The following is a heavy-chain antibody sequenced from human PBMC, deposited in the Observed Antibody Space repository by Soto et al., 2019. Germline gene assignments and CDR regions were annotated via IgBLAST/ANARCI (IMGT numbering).Heavy chain of an antibody. CDR2: MILNGGST. J-gene: IGHJ4*02. CDR1: GYYD. Sequence: QGQVVQSGAEVKKPGASVKVSCKASGYYDINWVRQAPGQGLEWMGWMILNGGSTGNAQKFQGRVTLTGDTPTSTSYMELSGLTSEDTAVYYCATYLQAAAFTNGGQGTLGTVSS. V-gene: IGHV1-8*01. CDR3: ATYLQAAAFTN. D-gene: IGHD6-13*01.